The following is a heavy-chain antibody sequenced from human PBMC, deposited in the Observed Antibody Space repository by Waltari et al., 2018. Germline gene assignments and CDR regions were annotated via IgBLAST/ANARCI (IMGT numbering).Heavy chain of an antibody. CDR2: INPNTGGT. J-gene: IGHJ4*02. V-gene: IGHV1-2*02. D-gene: IGHD3-10*01. Sequence: QVQLVQSGAEVKKPGASVKVSCKTSGYTLNGSFMPWVRQAPGQGPELMGWINPNTGGTHYAQKFQGRVTMTRDTSISTAYMEVSSLTSDDTAVYYCATLGDYYGSGSYSPCDQWGQGTLVTVSS. CDR1: GYTLNGSF. CDR3: ATLGDYYGSGSYSPCDQ.